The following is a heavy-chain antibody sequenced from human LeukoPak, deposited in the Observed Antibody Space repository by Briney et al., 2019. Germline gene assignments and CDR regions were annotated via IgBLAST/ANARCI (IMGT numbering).Heavy chain of an antibody. J-gene: IGHJ5*02. CDR3: ARGSGTSWTTNWFDP. Sequence: PSETLSLTCTVSGGSISNYYWSWIRQPPGKGLEWIGYIYYSGSTNYNPSLKSRVTMSVDTSKNQFSLKLSSVTAADTAVYYCARGSGTSWTTNWFDPWGQGTLVTVSS. D-gene: IGHD6-13*01. CDR1: GGSISNYY. V-gene: IGHV4-59*12. CDR2: IYYSGST.